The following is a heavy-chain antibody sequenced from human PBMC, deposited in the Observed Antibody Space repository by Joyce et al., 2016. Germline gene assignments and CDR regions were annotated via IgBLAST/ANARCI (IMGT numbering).Heavy chain of an antibody. D-gene: IGHD3-10*01. J-gene: IGHJ6*02. CDR1: GGTFSRFG. Sequence: QVQLVQSGAEVKKPGSSVKVSCKASGGTFSRFGISWVRQAPGQGLEWMGGIIPMFGSANYAQKFQGRVTITADEATSTAYMELSRLISEDTAVYYGARGEKGFGELLYFYYAMDVWGQGTTVIVSS. V-gene: IGHV1-69*01. CDR2: IIPMFGSA. CDR3: ARGEKGFGELLYFYYAMDV.